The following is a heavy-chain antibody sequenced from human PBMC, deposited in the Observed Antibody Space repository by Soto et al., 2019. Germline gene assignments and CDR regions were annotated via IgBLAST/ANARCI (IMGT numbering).Heavy chain of an antibody. CDR1: GYSFTGHY. J-gene: IGHJ6*02. V-gene: IGHV1-2*02. Sequence: QVQHVQSGAEVKKPGDSEKVSCKASGYSFTGHYMHWVRRAPGQGLEWMGWVNLNTGGTDYAQEFQGRVTMTTATSIRTVYLEVTRLKFDDTAIYYCARDPSSFLGRVYGMDVWGQGTAVTVSS. CDR3: ARDPSSFLGRVYGMDV. CDR2: VNLNTGGT.